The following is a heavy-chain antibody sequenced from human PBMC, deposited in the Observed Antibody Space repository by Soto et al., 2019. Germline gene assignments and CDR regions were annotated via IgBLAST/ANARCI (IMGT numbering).Heavy chain of an antibody. CDR1: GFTVSSNY. D-gene: IGHD3-22*01. V-gene: IGHV3-66*01. J-gene: IGHJ1*01. CDR2: IYSGGDT. CDR3: ARGYYDSSGYYPGYFQQ. Sequence: GGSLRLSCAASGFTVSSNYMSWVRKAPGKGLEWVSVIYSGGDTYYADSVKGRFIISRDNSKNTLYLQMNSLRAEDTAIYYCARGYYDSSGYYPGYFQQWGQGTLVTVSS.